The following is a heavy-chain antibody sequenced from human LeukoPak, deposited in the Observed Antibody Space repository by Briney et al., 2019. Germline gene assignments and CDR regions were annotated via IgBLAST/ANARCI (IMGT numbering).Heavy chain of an antibody. CDR3: ASLYDSFIDY. J-gene: IGHJ4*02. D-gene: IGHD3-22*01. Sequence: SETLSLTCTVSGYSISSGYYWGWIRQPPGKGLEWIGSIYHSGSTYYNPSLKSRVTISVDTSKNPFSLKLSSVTAADTAVYYCASLYDSFIDYWGQGTLVTVSS. CDR2: IYHSGST. CDR1: GYSISSGYY. V-gene: IGHV4-38-2*02.